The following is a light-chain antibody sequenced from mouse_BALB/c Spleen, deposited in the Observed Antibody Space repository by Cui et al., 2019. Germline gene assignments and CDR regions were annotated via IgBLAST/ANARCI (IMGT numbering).Light chain of an antibody. CDR2: DTS. CDR3: QQWSSNPLT. V-gene: IGKV4-59*01. CDR1: SSVSY. Sequence: HIVLTQSPAIMSASTGEKVTMTCSASSSVSYMHWYQQKSGTSPKRWIYDTSKLASGVPARFSGSGSGTSYSLTISSMEAEDAATYYCQQWSSNPLTFGAGTKLELK. J-gene: IGKJ5*01.